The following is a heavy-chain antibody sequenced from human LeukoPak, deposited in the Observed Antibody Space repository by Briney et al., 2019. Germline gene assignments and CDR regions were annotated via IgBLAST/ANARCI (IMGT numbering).Heavy chain of an antibody. CDR1: GGSVSSTSYY. J-gene: IGHJ5*02. CDR3: AVLQMYNWFDP. V-gene: IGHV4-39*01. D-gene: IGHD2-8*01. CDR2: VYYSGST. Sequence: PSETLSLTCTVSGGSVSSTSYYWAWIRQPPGKGLEWIGNVYYSGSTYKNPSLKSRVTISVDTSKNQFSLKLSSVTAADTAMYYCAVLQMYNWFDPWGQGTLVTVSS.